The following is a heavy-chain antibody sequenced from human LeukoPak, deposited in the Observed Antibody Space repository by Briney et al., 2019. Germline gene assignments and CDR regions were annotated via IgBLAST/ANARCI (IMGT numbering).Heavy chain of an antibody. CDR2: IKVDGSDK. V-gene: IGHV3-7*01. D-gene: IGHD1-1*01. Sequence: GGSLTLSCAASGFTFGNYWMSWVRQAPGKGLEWVANIKVDGSDKKYVDSVKGRFTISRDNAKNSLNLQMNSLRAEDTAVYYCARDSWRVLDFWGQGTLVTVSS. J-gene: IGHJ4*02. CDR1: GFTFGNYW. CDR3: ARDSWRVLDF.